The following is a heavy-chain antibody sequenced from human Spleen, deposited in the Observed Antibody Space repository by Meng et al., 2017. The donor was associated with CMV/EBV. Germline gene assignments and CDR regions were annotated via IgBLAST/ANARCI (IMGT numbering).Heavy chain of an antibody. CDR3: ARGSDWFDP. Sequence: TVSCKASGYRFNRYGIAWVRQAPGQGLEWMGWISGYSGDTNYAQKFQGRVTMTTDTSTSSAYLDLRSLTSDDTAIYYCARGSDWFDPWGQGTLVTVSS. V-gene: IGHV1-18*01. CDR2: ISGYSGDT. J-gene: IGHJ5*02. CDR1: GYRFNRYG.